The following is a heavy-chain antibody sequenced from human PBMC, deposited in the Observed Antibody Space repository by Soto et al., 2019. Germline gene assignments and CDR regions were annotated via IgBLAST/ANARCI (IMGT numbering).Heavy chain of an antibody. CDR2: IYYSGST. Sequence: SETLSLTCTVSGGSISSSSYYWGWIRQPPGKGLEWIGSIYYSGSTYYNPSLKSRVTISVDTSKNQFSLKLSSVTAADTAVYYCARPIRTNDDAFDIWGQGTMVTVSS. J-gene: IGHJ3*02. V-gene: IGHV4-39*01. D-gene: IGHD1-1*01. CDR1: GGSISSSSYY. CDR3: ARPIRTNDDAFDI.